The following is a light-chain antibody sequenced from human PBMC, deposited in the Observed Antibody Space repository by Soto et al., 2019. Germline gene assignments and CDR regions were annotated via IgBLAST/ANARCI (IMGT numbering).Light chain of an antibody. V-gene: IGLV2-14*01. J-gene: IGLJ1*01. CDR3: NSYTTLSNRV. Sequence: QSALTQPASVSGSPGQSITISCTGTTSDVGLYNYVSWYQQHPGKAPKLLIYEVTNRPSGVSDRFSGSKSGNTASLTISGLQAEDEANYYCNSYTTLSNRVFGTGTKLTVL. CDR1: TSDVGLYNY. CDR2: EVT.